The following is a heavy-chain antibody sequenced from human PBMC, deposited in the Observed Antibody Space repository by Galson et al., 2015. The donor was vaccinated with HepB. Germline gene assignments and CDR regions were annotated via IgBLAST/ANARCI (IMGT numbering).Heavy chain of an antibody. Sequence: SETLSLTCTVSGGSISSYYWSWIRQPPGKGLEWIGYIYYSGSTNYNPSLKSRVTISVDTSKNQFSLKLSSVTAADTAVYYCARDGMATRGNAFDIWGQGTMVTVSS. J-gene: IGHJ3*02. V-gene: IGHV4-59*01. D-gene: IGHD5-24*01. CDR3: ARDGMATRGNAFDI. CDR2: IYYSGST. CDR1: GGSISSYY.